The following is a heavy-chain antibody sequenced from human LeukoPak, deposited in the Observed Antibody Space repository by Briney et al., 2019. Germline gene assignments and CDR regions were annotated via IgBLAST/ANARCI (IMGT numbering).Heavy chain of an antibody. CDR3: TRDQWNSPMGAGGH. V-gene: IGHV4-59*12. CDR2: IYYSGST. D-gene: IGHD3-10*01. J-gene: IGHJ4*02. Sequence: SETLSLTCTVSGGSISSYYWSWIRQPPGKGLEWIGYIYYSGSTNYNPSLKSRVTISVDTSKNQFSLKLSSVTAADTAVYYCTRDQWNSPMGAGGHWGQGTLVTVSS. CDR1: GGSISSYY.